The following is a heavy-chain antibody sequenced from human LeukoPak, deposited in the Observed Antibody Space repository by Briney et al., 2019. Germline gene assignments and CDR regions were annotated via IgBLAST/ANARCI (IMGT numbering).Heavy chain of an antibody. CDR3: LVPTTVTTGLREY. CDR2: IIPIFGTA. Sequence: ASVKVSCKASGGTFTSYAISWVRQAPGQGLEWMGSIIPIFGTANYAQKFQGRVTITTDESTSTAYMELSSLRSEDTAVYYCLVPTTVTTGLREYWGQGTLVTVSS. J-gene: IGHJ4*02. D-gene: IGHD4-17*01. CDR1: GGTFTSYA. V-gene: IGHV1-69*05.